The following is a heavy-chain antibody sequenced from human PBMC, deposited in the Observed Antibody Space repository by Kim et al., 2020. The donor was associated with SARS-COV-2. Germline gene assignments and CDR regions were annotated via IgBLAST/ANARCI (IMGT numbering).Heavy chain of an antibody. V-gene: IGHV4-39*01. Sequence: SETLSLTCTVSGGSISSSSYYWGWIRQPPGKGLEWIGSIYYSGSTYYNPSLKSRVTISVDTSKNQFSLKLSSVTAADTAVYYCATSRGYSGYDYGVYYFDYWGQGTLVTVSS. CDR2: IYYSGST. CDR3: ATSRGYSGYDYGVYYFDY. D-gene: IGHD5-12*01. J-gene: IGHJ4*02. CDR1: GGSISSSSYY.